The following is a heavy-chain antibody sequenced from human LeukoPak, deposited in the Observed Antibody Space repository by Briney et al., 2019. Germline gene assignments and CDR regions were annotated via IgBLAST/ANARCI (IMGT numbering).Heavy chain of an antibody. V-gene: IGHV4-61*01. Sequence: SETLSLTCTVSGGSVSSGTYYWSWIRQPPGKGLEWIGYIYYSGSTNYNPSLTSRVTISVDTSKNQFSLKLSPVTAADTAVYYCARDRVRGNSNPFFDYWGQGTLVTVSS. D-gene: IGHD4-11*01. CDR3: ARDRVRGNSNPFFDY. J-gene: IGHJ4*02. CDR1: GGSVSSGTYY. CDR2: IYYSGST.